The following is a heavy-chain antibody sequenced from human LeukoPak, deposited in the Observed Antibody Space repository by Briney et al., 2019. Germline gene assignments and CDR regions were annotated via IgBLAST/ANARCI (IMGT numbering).Heavy chain of an antibody. D-gene: IGHD6-19*01. CDR1: AFTFSIFE. Sequence: PGGSLRLSCAASAFTFSIFEMNWVRQAPGKGLEWLSYVSSSSRTISYADSLKGRFTVSRDNAKNSLDLQMNSLRVEDTAVYYCARVGTSGWTSDYWGQGTLVTVSS. CDR3: ARVGTSGWTSDY. V-gene: IGHV3-48*03. CDR2: VSSSSRTI. J-gene: IGHJ4*02.